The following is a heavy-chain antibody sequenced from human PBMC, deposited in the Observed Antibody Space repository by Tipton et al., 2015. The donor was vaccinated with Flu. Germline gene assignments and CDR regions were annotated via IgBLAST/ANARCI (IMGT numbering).Heavy chain of an antibody. CDR2: IYTGGTT. CDR3: ARDAVYDSDAFDV. Sequence: AVSGFVVDASYMSWVRQAPGKGLEWASVIYTGGTTYYSGSVEGRFTMSKDPSRNTVYLQMNSLRVEDTAIYYCARDAVYDSDAFDVWGQGTMVTVS. J-gene: IGHJ3*01. CDR1: GFVVDASY. V-gene: IGHV3-53*01. D-gene: IGHD1-14*01.